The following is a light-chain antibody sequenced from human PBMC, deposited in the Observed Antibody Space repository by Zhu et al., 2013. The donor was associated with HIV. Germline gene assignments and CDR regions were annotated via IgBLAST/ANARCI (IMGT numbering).Light chain of an antibody. CDR3: QQYDNWPPVT. CDR1: QNIGNN. V-gene: IGKV3-15*01. Sequence: MTQSPDTLSVSPGDRATLSCRASQNIGNNLAWYQQKPGQAPRLVIYGASTRATRIPARFSGSGSGSHFTLTISGLQSEDSGIYYCQQYDNWPPVTFGQGTRLQIK. J-gene: IGKJ5*01. CDR2: GAS.